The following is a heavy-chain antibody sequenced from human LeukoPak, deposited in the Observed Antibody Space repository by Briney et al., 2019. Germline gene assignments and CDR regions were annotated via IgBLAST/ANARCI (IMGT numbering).Heavy chain of an antibody. CDR1: GGSISSSSNF. J-gene: IGHJ4*02. V-gene: IGHV4-39*01. CDR2: ISYSGCT. D-gene: IGHD1-26*01. CDR3: ARLTPYSGSPLGDY. Sequence: SETLFLTCTVSGGSISSSSNFWGWIRQPPGKGLEWCGSISYSGCTYYIPSLKSRVTISVDTSKNQFSLKLSSVTAADTAVYYCARLTPYSGSPLGDYWGQGTLVTVSS.